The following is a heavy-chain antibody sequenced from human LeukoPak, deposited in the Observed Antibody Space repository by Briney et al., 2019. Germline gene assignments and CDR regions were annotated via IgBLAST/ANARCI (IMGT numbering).Heavy chain of an antibody. CDR3: ARGAFRRITMLLRFDP. V-gene: IGHV3-30*02. J-gene: IGHJ5*02. Sequence: AGGSLRLSCAASGFTFSSYGMHWDRQAPGKGLEWVAFIRYDGSNKYYADSVKGRFTISRDNSKNTLYLQMNSLRAEDTAVYYCARGAFRRITMLLRFDPWGQGTLVTVSS. CDR2: IRYDGSNK. CDR1: GFTFSSYG. D-gene: IGHD3-10*02.